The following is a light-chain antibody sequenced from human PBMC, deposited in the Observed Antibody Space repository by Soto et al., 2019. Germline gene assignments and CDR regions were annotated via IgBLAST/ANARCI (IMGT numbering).Light chain of an antibody. CDR1: GGSIATNY. Sequence: NFMLTQPHSVSESPGKTVTISCTGSGGSIATNYVQWHQQRPGSAPTTVIYEDDKRPSGVPDRFSGSIDRSSNSASLIISGLKTEEQADHHRQSHDSPNVVFGRGTKLNVL. V-gene: IGLV6-57*02. CDR3: QSHDSPNVV. J-gene: IGLJ2*01. CDR2: EDD.